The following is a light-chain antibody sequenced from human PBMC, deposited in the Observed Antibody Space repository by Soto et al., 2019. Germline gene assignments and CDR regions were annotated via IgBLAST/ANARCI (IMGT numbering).Light chain of an antibody. CDR3: QQYDVGLI. J-gene: IGKJ2*01. V-gene: IGKV3-20*01. CDR2: DAS. CDR1: QAVSSSY. Sequence: EIVLTQSPTTLSLSPGETATLSCRASQAVSSSYLAWYQQKPGQAPRVLIYDASTRAAGIPDRFSGSGYANDFTLNISSLEAEDVVVYYCQQYDVGLIFGQGTKLEIK.